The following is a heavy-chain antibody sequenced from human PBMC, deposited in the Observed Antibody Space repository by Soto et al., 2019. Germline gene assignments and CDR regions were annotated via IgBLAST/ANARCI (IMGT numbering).Heavy chain of an antibody. CDR1: GFPFSSIG. J-gene: IGHJ4*02. V-gene: IGHV3-23*01. CDR3: AKDLVVRRVIKPLDY. D-gene: IGHD3-10*01. CDR2: IGGNGCST. Sequence: EVRLLESGGGLVQPVGSLRLSCAASGFPFSSIGMSWVRQSPGKGLEWVSAIGGNGCSTYYADSVKGRFTISRDNSKYTLYLQVNSLRAEDTARYYCAKDLVVRRVIKPLDYWGQGTLVSGSS.